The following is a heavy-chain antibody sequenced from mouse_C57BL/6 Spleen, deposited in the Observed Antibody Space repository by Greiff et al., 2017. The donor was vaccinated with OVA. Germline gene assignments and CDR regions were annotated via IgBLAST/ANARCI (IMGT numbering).Heavy chain of an antibody. CDR2: ISSGGSYT. CDR3: ARPYYGSNYAMDY. Sequence: DVHLVESGGDLVKPGGSLKLSCAASGFTFSSYGMSWVRQTPDKRLEWVATISSGGSYTYYPDSVKGRFTISRDNAKNTLYLQMSSLKSEDTAMYYCARPYYGSNYAMDYWGQGTSVTVSS. J-gene: IGHJ4*01. CDR1: GFTFSSYG. V-gene: IGHV5-6*01. D-gene: IGHD1-1*01.